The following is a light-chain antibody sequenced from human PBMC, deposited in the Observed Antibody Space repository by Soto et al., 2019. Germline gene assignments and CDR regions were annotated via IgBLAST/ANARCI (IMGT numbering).Light chain of an antibody. V-gene: IGKV3-11*01. CDR3: QQRSNWPPWT. CDR2: DAS. J-gene: IGKJ1*01. CDR1: QSVSSY. Sequence: EIVLTQSPATLSLSPGERATLSCRASQSVSSYLAWYQQKPGQAPRLLIYDASNRATGIPARFSGSGSGTDFTLTNSSPEPEDFAVYYCQQRSNWPPWTFGQGTKVEIK.